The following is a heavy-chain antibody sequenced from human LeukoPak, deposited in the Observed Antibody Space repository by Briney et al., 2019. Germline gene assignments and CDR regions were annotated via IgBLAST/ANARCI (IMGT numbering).Heavy chain of an antibody. Sequence: SETLSLTCAVYGGSFSGYYWSWIRQPPGKGLEWIGEINHSGSTNYNPSLKSRVTISVDTSKNQFSLKLSSVTAADTAVYYCACSDRGSGQFDYWGQGTLVTVSS. J-gene: IGHJ4*02. CDR3: ACSDRGSGQFDY. V-gene: IGHV4-34*01. CDR2: INHSGST. D-gene: IGHD6-25*01. CDR1: GGSFSGYY.